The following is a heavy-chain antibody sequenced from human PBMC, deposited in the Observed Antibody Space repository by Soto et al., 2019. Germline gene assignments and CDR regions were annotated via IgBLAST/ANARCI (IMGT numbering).Heavy chain of an antibody. D-gene: IGHD7-27*01. J-gene: IGHJ4*02. CDR2: VTPRNGDT. Sequence: GASVKVSCKASGYTFTSYDINWVRQAAGQGPEWMGSVTPRNGDTAFAQKYQGRVTVTSNTSMSTVYMELSSLRSDDTAVYYCARAGSSWARRNYFDYCGQRPLVTICS. CDR3: ARAGSSWARRNYFDY. CDR1: GYTFTSYD. V-gene: IGHV1-8*02.